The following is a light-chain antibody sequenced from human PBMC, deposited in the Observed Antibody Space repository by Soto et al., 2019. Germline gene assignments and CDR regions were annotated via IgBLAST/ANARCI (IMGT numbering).Light chain of an antibody. CDR2: GAS. J-gene: IGKJ2*01. Sequence: EIVMTQSPATLSVSPGERATLSCRASQSVSSKLAWYQQKPGQAPRLLIYGASIRATGIPATFSGSGSGTEFTLTMSSLQSEDFAAYYCQQYNNWPYTFGQGTKVDIK. V-gene: IGKV3D-15*01. CDR3: QQYNNWPYT. CDR1: QSVSSK.